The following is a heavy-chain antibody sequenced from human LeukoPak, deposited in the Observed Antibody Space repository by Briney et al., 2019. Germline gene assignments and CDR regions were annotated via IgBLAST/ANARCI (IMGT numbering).Heavy chain of an antibody. CDR2: IYYSGST. D-gene: IGHD5-12*01. Sequence: SETLSLTCTVSGGSISSSSYYWGWIRQPPGKGLEWIGSIYYSGSTYYNPSLKSRVTISIDTSKNQFSLKLSSVTAADTAVYYCARTPWNIVATITTPAPLLFDNWGQGTLVTVSS. CDR3: ARTPWNIVATITTPAPLLFDN. J-gene: IGHJ4*02. V-gene: IGHV4-39*07. CDR1: GGSISSSSYY.